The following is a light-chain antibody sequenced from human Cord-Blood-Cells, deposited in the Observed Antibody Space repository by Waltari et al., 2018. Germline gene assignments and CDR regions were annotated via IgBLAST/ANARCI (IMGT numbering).Light chain of an antibody. Sequence: DIQMTQSPSSLSASVGDRVTITCQAGQDISNYLNWYQQKPGKAPKLLIYDASNLETGVPSRVSGSGSGTDFTCTISSLQPEDIATYYCQQYDNLPMYTFGQGTKLEIK. V-gene: IGKV1-33*01. J-gene: IGKJ2*01. CDR3: QQYDNLPMYT. CDR1: QDISNY. CDR2: DAS.